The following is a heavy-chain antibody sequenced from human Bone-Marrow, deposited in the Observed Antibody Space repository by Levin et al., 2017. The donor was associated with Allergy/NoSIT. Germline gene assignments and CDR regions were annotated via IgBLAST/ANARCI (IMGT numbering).Heavy chain of an antibody. CDR3: ARARDGYYGSGSFDF. D-gene: IGHD3-10*01. CDR1: GGRFSNYA. V-gene: IGHV1-69*01. CDR2: IIPAFGST. J-gene: IGHJ4*02. Sequence: TAGGSLRLSCKASGGRFSNYAISWVRQAPGQGLEWMGGIIPAFGSTNYAQKFQGRVTIIADESTSTAYMELRSLKSEDTAVYYCARARDGYYGSGSFDFWGQGTLLTVSS.